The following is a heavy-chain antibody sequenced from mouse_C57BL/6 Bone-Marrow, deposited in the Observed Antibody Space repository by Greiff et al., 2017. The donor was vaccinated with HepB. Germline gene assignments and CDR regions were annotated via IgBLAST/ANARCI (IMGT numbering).Heavy chain of an antibody. CDR3: ARRNLCGSSPAWFAY. CDR1: GYTFTSYW. Sequence: QVQLQQPGAELVKPGASVKLSCKASGYTFTSYWMHWVKQRPGQGLEWIGMIHPNSGSTNYNEKFKSKATLTVDKSSSTAYMELSSLTSEDSAVYYCARRNLCGSSPAWFAYWGQGTLVTVSA. CDR2: IHPNSGST. D-gene: IGHD1-1*01. J-gene: IGHJ3*01. V-gene: IGHV1-64*01.